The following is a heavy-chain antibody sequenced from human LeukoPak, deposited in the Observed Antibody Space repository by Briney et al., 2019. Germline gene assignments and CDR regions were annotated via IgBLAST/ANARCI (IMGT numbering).Heavy chain of an antibody. V-gene: IGHV4-59*01. CDR1: GGHLCFYF. CDR3: AREPQS. Sequence: SETLPHPCCVWGGHLCFYFWRFIRPPPGKGLEWIGYIYYSGSTNYNPSLKSRVTISVDTSKNQFSLKLSSVTAADTAVYYCAREPQSWGQGTLVTVSS. J-gene: IGHJ4*02. CDR2: IYYSGST.